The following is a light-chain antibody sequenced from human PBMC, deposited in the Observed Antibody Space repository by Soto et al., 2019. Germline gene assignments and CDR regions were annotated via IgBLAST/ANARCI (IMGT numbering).Light chain of an antibody. V-gene: IGLV2-8*01. Sequence: LTQPPSASGSFGQSVTISCTGTSSDVGGYNYVSWYQQHPGKAPKLMVYEVSERPSGVPDRFSGSKSGNTASLTVSGLQADDEADYYCSSYSGTNYHYVFGTGTKVTVL. CDR1: SSDVGGYNY. J-gene: IGLJ1*01. CDR3: SSYSGTNYHYV. CDR2: EVS.